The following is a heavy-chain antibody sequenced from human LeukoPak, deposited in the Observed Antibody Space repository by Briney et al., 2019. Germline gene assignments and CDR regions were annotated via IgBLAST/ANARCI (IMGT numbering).Heavy chain of an antibody. D-gene: IGHD6-19*01. V-gene: IGHV3-23*01. Sequence: GGSLRLSCAASGFTFSGYTMNWVRQAPGKGLEWVSSIRGSGDNTFYADSVKGRFTISSDNSKNTLYLQMNSLSREDTAIYYCARRGGSTGWGAFDFWGHGTMVTVSS. J-gene: IGHJ3*01. CDR2: IRGSGDNT. CDR3: ARRGGSTGWGAFDF. CDR1: GFTFSGYT.